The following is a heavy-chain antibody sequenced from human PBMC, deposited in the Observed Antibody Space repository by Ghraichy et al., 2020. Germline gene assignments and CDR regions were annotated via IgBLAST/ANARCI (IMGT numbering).Heavy chain of an antibody. D-gene: IGHD2/OR15-2a*01. CDR3: AGAMGN. CDR1: GFNFRNYS. V-gene: IGHV3-48*01. J-gene: IGHJ4*02. CDR2: INSRGTTV. Sequence: AGSLRLSCVTSGFNFRNYSMNWVRQAPGKGLEWVSYINSRGTTVKYADSLKGRFTISRDNAKNSLYLQMNSLRVEDTAVYFCAGAMGNWGQGTLVTVSS.